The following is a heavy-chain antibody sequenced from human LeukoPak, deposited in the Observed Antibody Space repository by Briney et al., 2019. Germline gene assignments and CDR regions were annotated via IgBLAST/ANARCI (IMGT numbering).Heavy chain of an antibody. CDR1: GYTFTGYY. J-gene: IGHJ4*02. Sequence: ASVKVSCKASGYTFTGYYMHWVRQAPGQGLEWMGWINPNSGGTNYAQKFQGWVTMTRDTSISTAYMELSRLRSGDTAVYYCTTITMVRGATNPIDYWGQGTLVTVSS. D-gene: IGHD3-10*01. V-gene: IGHV1-2*04. CDR3: TTITMVRGATNPIDY. CDR2: INPNSGGT.